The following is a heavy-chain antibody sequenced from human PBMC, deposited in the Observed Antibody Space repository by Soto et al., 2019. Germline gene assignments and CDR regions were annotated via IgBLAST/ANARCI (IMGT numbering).Heavy chain of an antibody. CDR3: AKDLVLWTAGIDY. D-gene: IGHD2-21*01. J-gene: IGHJ4*02. V-gene: IGHV3-30*18. CDR2: ISYDGSNK. Sequence: QVQLVESGGGVVQPGRSLRLSCAASGFTFSSYGMHWSRQAQGKGLEGVAVISYDGSNKYYADSVKGRFTISRDNSKNTLYLQMNSLRAEDTAVYYCAKDLVLWTAGIDYWGQGTLVTVSS. CDR1: GFTFSSYG.